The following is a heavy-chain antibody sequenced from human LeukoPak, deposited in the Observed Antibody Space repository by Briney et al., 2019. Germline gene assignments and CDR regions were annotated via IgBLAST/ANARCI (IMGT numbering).Heavy chain of an antibody. CDR1: GGSISSYY. CDR2: IYYSGST. V-gene: IGHV4-59*01. CDR3: ARDSLTIHAFDI. D-gene: IGHD3-3*01. Sequence: SETLSLTCTVSGGSISSYYWSWIRQPPGKGLEWIGYIYYSGSTNYNPSLKSRVTISVDTSKNQFSLKLSSVTAADTAVYYCARDSLTIHAFDIWGQGTMVTVFS. J-gene: IGHJ3*02.